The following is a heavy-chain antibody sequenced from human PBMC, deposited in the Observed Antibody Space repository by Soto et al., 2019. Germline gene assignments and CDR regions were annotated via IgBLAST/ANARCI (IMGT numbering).Heavy chain of an antibody. J-gene: IGHJ3*02. CDR3: ARDPSGDDAFDI. Sequence: QVQLVQSGAEVKKPGSSVKVSCKASGGTFSSYTISWVRQAPGQGLEWMGRIIPILGIANYAQKFQGRVTITSDKSPSTAYVELSSLRSEDTAVYTCARDPSGDDAFDIWGQGTMVTVSS. D-gene: IGHD3-10*01. CDR1: GGTFSSYT. CDR2: IIPILGIA. V-gene: IGHV1-69*08.